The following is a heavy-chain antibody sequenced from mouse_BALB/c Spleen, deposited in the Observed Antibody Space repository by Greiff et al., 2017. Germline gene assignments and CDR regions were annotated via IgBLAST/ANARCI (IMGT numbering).Heavy chain of an antibody. CDR1: GFTFRSFG. CDR2: ISSGSSTI. Sequence: EVKLVESGGGLVQPGGSRKLSCAASGFTFRSFGMHWVRQAPEKGLEWVAYISSGSSTIYYEDTVKGRFTIARDNPKNTLFLQMTSLRSEDTAMYYCARSNYYYGSGYAMDYWGQGTSVTVSS. D-gene: IGHD1-1*01. CDR3: ARSNYYYGSGYAMDY. V-gene: IGHV5-17*02. J-gene: IGHJ4*01.